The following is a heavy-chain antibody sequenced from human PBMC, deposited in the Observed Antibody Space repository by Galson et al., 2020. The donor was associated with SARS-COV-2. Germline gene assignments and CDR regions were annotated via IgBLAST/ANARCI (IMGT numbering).Heavy chain of an antibody. Sequence: GESLKISCKVSGYTLTELSMHWVRQAPGKGLEWMGGFDPEDGETIYAQKFQGRVTMTEDTSTDTAYMELSSLRSEDTAVYYCATGPGIAAADWFDPWGQGTLVTVSS. V-gene: IGHV1-24*01. CDR2: FDPEDGET. J-gene: IGHJ5*02. CDR3: ATGPGIAAADWFDP. CDR1: GYTLTELS. D-gene: IGHD6-13*01.